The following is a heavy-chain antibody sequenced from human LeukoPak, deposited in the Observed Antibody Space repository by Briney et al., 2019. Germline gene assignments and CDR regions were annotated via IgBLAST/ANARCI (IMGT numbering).Heavy chain of an antibody. CDR2: IKQDGSEK. CDR1: GFTFSSNC. V-gene: IGHV3-7*01. Sequence: GGSLRLSCAATGFTFSSNCMSWVRQAPGKGLEWVANIKQDGSEKYYVDSVKGRFTISRDNAKNSLYLHMNSLSAEDTGVYYCARDFPGRRSPFSYYGSSGVTFDYWGQGTLVTVSS. D-gene: IGHD3-22*01. J-gene: IGHJ4*02. CDR3: ARDFPGRRSPFSYYGSSGVTFDY.